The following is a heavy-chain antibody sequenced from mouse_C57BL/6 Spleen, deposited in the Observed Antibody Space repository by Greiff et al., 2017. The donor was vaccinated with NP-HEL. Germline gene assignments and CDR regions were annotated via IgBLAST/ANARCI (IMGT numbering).Heavy chain of an antibody. D-gene: IGHD2-4*01. CDR1: GYSFTSYY. J-gene: IGHJ2*01. CDR2: IYPGSGNT. Sequence: QVHVKQSGPELVKPGASVKISCKASGYSFTSYYIHWVKQRPGQGLEWIGWIYPGSGNTKYNEKFKGKATLTADTSSSTAYMQLSSLTSEDSAVYYCARELYYDYPYYFDYWGQGTTLTVSS. V-gene: IGHV1-66*01. CDR3: ARELYYDYPYYFDY.